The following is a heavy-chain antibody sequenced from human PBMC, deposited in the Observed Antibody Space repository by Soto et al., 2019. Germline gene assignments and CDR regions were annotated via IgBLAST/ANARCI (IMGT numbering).Heavy chain of an antibody. V-gene: IGHV4-59*08. J-gene: IGHJ4*02. CDR1: GGSVSSHH. CDR2: DYSDST. Sequence: QVQLQESGPGLVKPSETLSLTCTVSGGSVSSHHWTWIRQPPGKGLEWIGDYSDSTSYSPSLKSRVTIPADTSTPQFSLKLSSVAAPDTALYYCATYRRGEGGRGYWGQGTLVTVSS. D-gene: IGHD3-16*01. CDR3: ATYRRGEGGRGY.